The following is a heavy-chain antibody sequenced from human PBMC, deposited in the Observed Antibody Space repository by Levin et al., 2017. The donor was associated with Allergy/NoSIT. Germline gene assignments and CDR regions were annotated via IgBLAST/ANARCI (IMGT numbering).Heavy chain of an antibody. CDR1: GFTVSSNY. D-gene: IGHD3-9*01. CDR2: IYSGGST. V-gene: IGHV3-53*01. CDR3: ARDNYDILTGYGLPFDY. Sequence: PSETLSLTCAASGFTVSSNYMSWVRQAPGKGLEWVSVIYSGGSTYYADSVKGRFTISRDNSKNTLYLQMNSLRAEDTAVYYCARDNYDILTGYGLPFDYWGQGTLVTVSS. J-gene: IGHJ4*02.